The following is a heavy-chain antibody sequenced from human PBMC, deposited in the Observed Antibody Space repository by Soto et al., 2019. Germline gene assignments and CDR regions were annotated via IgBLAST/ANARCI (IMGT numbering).Heavy chain of an antibody. CDR3: ASFSCSSTSCLDY. CDR1: GGPFSSYA. D-gene: IGHD2-2*01. V-gene: IGHV1-69*13. J-gene: IGHJ4*02. Sequence: SVNVACKASGGPFSSYAISWLRQAPGQGLEWMGGIIPIFGTANYAHKFQGRVTITADESKSTAYMELSSLRSEDTAVYYCASFSCSSTSCLDYWGQGTLVTVSS. CDR2: IIPIFGTA.